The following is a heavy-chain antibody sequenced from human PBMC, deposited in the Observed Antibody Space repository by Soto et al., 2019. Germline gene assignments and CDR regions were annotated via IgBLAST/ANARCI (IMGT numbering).Heavy chain of an antibody. CDR3: ARAYTGRLPRRADYYYAMDV. CDR1: GFTFSNFD. CDR2: IGAARDP. J-gene: IGHJ6*02. Sequence: GSLRLSCATSGFTFSNFDMHWVRQVPGKGLEWVSAIGAARDPYYLGSVKGRFTISRENAKNSVYLQMNDLRAGDLAVYYCARAYTGRLPRRADYYYAMDVWGQGTTVTVSS. V-gene: IGHV3-13*05. D-gene: IGHD2-2*02.